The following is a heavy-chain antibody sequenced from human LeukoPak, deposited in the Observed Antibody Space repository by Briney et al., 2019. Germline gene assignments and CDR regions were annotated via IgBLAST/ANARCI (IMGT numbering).Heavy chain of an antibody. V-gene: IGHV4-61*01. J-gene: IGHJ4*02. CDR2: IYYNGDT. Sequence: PETLSLTCTVSGGSVSNSLYYWSWIRQPPGKGLEWIGYIYYNGDTNYNPSLKSRVIISIDTSSNQFSLRLNSMTAADTAVYYCARVLRAASWRSYDCWGQGSLVTVSS. CDR3: ARVLRAASWRSYDC. D-gene: IGHD5-18*01. CDR1: GGSVSNSLYY.